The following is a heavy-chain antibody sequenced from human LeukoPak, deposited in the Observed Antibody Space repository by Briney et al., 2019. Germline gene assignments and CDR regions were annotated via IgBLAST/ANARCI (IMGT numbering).Heavy chain of an antibody. D-gene: IGHD3-10*01. CDR2: INHSGST. CDR3: ARHQLRGFLDDN. CDR1: GGSFSGYY. J-gene: IGHJ4*02. V-gene: IGHV4-34*01. Sequence: SETLSLTCAVYGGSFSGYYWSWIRQPPGKGLEWIGEINHSGSTNYNPSLKSRVTISVDTSKNQFSLKLSSVTAADTAVYYCARHQLRGFLDDNWGQGTLVTVSS.